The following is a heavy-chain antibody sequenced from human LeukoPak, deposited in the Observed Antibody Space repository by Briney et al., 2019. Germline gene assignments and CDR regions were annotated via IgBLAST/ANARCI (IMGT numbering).Heavy chain of an antibody. Sequence: SETLSLTCTVSGGSINNYYWSWIRQPPGKGLEWIGYIYYSGSTNYSPSLKSRVTISVETSKNQFSLKLSSVTAADTAVYYCARTYSYGSSSDAFDIWGQGTMVTVSS. CDR1: GGSINNYY. V-gene: IGHV4-59*01. CDR3: ARTYSYGSSSDAFDI. D-gene: IGHD5-18*01. J-gene: IGHJ3*02. CDR2: IYYSGST.